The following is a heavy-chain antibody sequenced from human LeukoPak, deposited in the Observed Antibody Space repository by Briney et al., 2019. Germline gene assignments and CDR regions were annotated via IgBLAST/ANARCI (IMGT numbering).Heavy chain of an antibody. Sequence: ASVKVSCKASGYTFTSYDINWVGQASGQGLEWMGWMNPNSGNTGYAQKFQGRVTMTRNTSISTAYMELSSLRSEDTAVYYCARGVRRPYCSGGSCSTYYYYYMDVWGKGTTVTVSS. CDR1: GYTFTSYD. J-gene: IGHJ6*03. D-gene: IGHD2-15*01. CDR3: ARGVRRPYCSGGSCSTYYYYYMDV. CDR2: MNPNSGNT. V-gene: IGHV1-8*01.